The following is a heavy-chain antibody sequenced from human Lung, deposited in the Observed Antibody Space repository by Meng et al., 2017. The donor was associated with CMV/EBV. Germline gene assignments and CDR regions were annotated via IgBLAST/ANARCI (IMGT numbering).Heavy chain of an antibody. CDR3: ARDLIAYSSGRYGLYFDY. CDR2: ISYDGSNK. D-gene: IGHD6-19*01. Sequence: GGSLRLSCAASGFTFSSYAMHWVRQAPGKGLEWVAVISYDGSNKYYADSVKGRFTISRDNSKNTLYLQMNSLRAEDTAVYYCARDLIAYSSGRYGLYFDYXGQRXLVTVSS. V-gene: IGHV3-30-3*01. J-gene: IGHJ4*02. CDR1: GFTFSSYA.